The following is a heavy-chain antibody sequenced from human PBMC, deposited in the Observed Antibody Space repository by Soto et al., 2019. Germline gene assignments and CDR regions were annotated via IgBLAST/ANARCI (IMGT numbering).Heavy chain of an antibody. D-gene: IGHD2-2*01. J-gene: IGHJ5*02. V-gene: IGHV3-15*01. CDR2: IKSKTDGGTT. CDR3: TTDPHIVVVPAARRDWFDP. CDR1: GFTFSNAW. Sequence: ESGGGLVKPGGSLRLSCAASGFTFSNAWMSWVRQAPGKGLEWVGRIKSKTDGGTTDYAAPVKGRFTISRDDSKNTLYLQMNSLKTEDTAVYYCTTDPHIVVVPAARRDWFDPWGQGTLVTVSS.